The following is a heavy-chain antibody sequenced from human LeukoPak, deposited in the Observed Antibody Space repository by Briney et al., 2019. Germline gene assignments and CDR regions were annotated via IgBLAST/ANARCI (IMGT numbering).Heavy chain of an antibody. J-gene: IGHJ3*02. Sequence: QTGGSLRLSCVASGFTFSNYWMSWVRQAPGKGLEWVSYISSGGSPIYYADSVKGRFTISRDNAKNSLFLQMNSLRAEDTAVYYCARENTEDAFDIWGQGTMVTVSS. V-gene: IGHV3-48*04. D-gene: IGHD1/OR15-1a*01. CDR1: GFTFSNYW. CDR3: ARENTEDAFDI. CDR2: ISSGGSPI.